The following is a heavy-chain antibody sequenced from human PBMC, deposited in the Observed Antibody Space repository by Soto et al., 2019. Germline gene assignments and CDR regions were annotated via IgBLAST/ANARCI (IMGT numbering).Heavy chain of an antibody. Sequence: SVKVSCKASVCTFSSYAISWVRQAPGQGLEWMGGINPIFGTANYAQKFQGRVTITADESTSTAYMERSSLRSEDTDVYYCDLERRSCDSNWFDPWGQGTLVTVSS. D-gene: IGHD6-13*01. CDR3: DLERRSCDSNWFDP. CDR2: INPIFGTA. J-gene: IGHJ5*02. CDR1: VCTFSSYA. V-gene: IGHV1-69*13.